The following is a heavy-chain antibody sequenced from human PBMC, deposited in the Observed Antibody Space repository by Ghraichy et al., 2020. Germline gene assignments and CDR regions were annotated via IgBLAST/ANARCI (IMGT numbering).Heavy chain of an antibody. V-gene: IGHV6-1*01. CDR2: TYYRSKWFN. CDR3: ARGFVGVLKPYYYFDY. CDR1: GDSVSSNSAG. J-gene: IGHJ4*02. D-gene: IGHD3-3*01. Sequence: SQTLSLTCVISGDSVSSNSAGWNWIRQSPSRGLEWLGRTYYRSKWFNDYALSVKSRIIINPDTSKNRISLQLNSVTPEDTAVYYCARGFVGVLKPYYYFDYWGQGTLVTVSS.